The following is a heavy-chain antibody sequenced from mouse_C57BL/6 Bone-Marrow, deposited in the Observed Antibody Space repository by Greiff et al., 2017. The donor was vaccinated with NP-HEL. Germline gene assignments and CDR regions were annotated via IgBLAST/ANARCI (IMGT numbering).Heavy chain of an antibody. Sequence: VQLQQPGAELVRPGASVKLSCTASGFNIKDDYMHWVKQRPEQGLEWIGWIDPENGDTEYASKFQGKATITADTSSNTAYLQLSSLTSEDAAVYCCTTFYSNYAMDYWGQGTSVTVSS. V-gene: IGHV14-4*01. CDR1: GFNIKDDY. J-gene: IGHJ4*01. CDR2: IDPENGDT. D-gene: IGHD2-5*01. CDR3: TTFYSNYAMDY.